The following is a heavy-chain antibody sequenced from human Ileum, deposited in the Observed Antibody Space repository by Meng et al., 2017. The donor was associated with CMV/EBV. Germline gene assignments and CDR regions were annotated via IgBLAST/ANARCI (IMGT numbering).Heavy chain of an antibody. CDR1: GFTFNDYN. D-gene: IGHD6-19*01. J-gene: IGHJ4*02. Sequence: QVRLVGSGGGVVQPGGSLRLSCAASGFTFNDYNMHWVRQAPGKGLEWVTFIRYDESDKNYADSVKGRFTISRDNSKNTLYLQMNSLRAEDTAVYYCAKDKQWHFDYWGQGILVTVSS. V-gene: IGHV3-30*02. CDR3: AKDKQWHFDY. CDR2: IRYDESDK.